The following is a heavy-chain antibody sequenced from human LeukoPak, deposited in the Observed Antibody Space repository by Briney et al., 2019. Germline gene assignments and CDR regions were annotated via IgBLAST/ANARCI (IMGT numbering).Heavy chain of an antibody. CDR2: INPNSGGT. V-gene: IGHV1-2*02. CDR3: ARDRRLLWFGELGLFDY. CDR1: GYTFTGYY. J-gene: IGHJ4*02. Sequence: ASVKVSCKASGYTFTGYYMHRVRQAPGQGLEWMGWINPNSGGTNYAQKFQGRVTMTRDTSISTAYMELSRLRSDDTAVYYCARDRRLLWFGELGLFDYWGQGTLVTVSS. D-gene: IGHD3-10*01.